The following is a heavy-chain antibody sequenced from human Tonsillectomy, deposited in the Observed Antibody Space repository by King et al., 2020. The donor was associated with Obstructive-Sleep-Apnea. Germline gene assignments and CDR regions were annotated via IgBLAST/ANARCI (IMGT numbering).Heavy chain of an antibody. V-gene: IGHV3-48*02. D-gene: IGHD4-17*01. J-gene: IGHJ2*01. CDR1: GFTFGSYS. CDR2: ITSDSSTI. Sequence: VQLVESGGGLVQPGGSLRLSCAASGFTFGSYSVNWVRQAPGKGLEWVSHITSDSSTIFYADSVKGRFTISRDNAKNSLYLQMNSLRDEDTAVYYCAGLVDDYGDYITWYFDRWGRGTLVTVSS. CDR3: AGLVDDYGDYITWYFDR.